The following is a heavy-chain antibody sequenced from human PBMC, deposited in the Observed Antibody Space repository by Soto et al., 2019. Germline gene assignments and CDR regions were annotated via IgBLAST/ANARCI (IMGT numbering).Heavy chain of an antibody. J-gene: IGHJ4*02. CDR1: KDCISRYY. CDR3: VRRKDY. V-gene: IGHV4-4*07. Sequence: PSVARSQNRRVSKDCISRYYWSWIRQPAGKRLEWIGRIYTSGSTNYNPSLKSRATISVDTSKNQFSLKLSSVSAADAEVYFCVRRKDYAGQGTRVTV. CDR2: IYTSGST.